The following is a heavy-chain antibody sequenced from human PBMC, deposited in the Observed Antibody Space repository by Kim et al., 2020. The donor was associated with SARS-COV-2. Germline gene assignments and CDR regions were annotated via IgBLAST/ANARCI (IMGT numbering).Heavy chain of an antibody. CDR3: AREGNNWNLAVRVGWFDP. CDR2: ISYDRSNK. D-gene: IGHD1-20*01. CDR1: RLTFNRNA. V-gene: IGHV3-30-3*01. J-gene: IGHJ5*02. Sequence: GGSLRLSCAASRLTFNRNARHWVRQAPGKGLEWVAVISYDRSNKYYADSVKGRFTISRDNSKNTLYLQMNSLRAEDTAVYYCAREGNNWNLAVRVGWFDPWGQRTLVTVSS.